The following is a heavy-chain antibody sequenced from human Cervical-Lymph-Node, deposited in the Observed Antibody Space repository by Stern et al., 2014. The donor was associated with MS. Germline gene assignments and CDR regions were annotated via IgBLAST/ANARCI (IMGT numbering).Heavy chain of an antibody. J-gene: IGHJ4*02. D-gene: IGHD5-24*01. Sequence: DQLVESGGGLVKPGGSLTLSCAASGFTFSDYNMHWIRQAPGKGLEWVAYITTSGGYTHYADSVKGRFTISRDNARNSLDLQMNSLRAEDTAVYYCARDPQRRDGYNFDYWGQGALVTVSS. V-gene: IGHV3-11*05. CDR1: GFTFSDYN. CDR3: ARDPQRRDGYNFDY. CDR2: ITTSGGYT.